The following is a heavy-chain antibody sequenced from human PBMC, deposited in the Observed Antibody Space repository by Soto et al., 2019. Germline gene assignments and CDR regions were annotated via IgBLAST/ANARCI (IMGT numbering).Heavy chain of an antibody. D-gene: IGHD3-10*02. V-gene: IGHV3-48*02. Sequence: PGGSLRLSCAASGFTFSSYSMNWVRQAPGKGLEWVSYISSSSSTIYYADSVKGRFTISRDNAKNSLYLQMNSLRDEDTAVYYCARERRNVGLLWSGSKGDAFDIWGQGTMVTVSS. CDR3: ARERRNVGLLWSGSKGDAFDI. J-gene: IGHJ3*02. CDR2: ISSSSSTI. CDR1: GFTFSSYS.